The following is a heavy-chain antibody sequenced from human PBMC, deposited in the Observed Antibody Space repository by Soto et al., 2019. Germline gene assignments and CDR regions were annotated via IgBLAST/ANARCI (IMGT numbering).Heavy chain of an antibody. Sequence: QVQLVQSAGEVKKPGASVKVSCKASGHSFTSYSISWVRRAPGQGLEWIGWISPYNGHTQFVERFQGRVTMTTDTSTKTAYMELRNLRSDDTAHYYCARDLTIVPATHPRLENYGMDVWGQGTTVIVSS. V-gene: IGHV1-18*01. CDR3: ARDLTIVPATHPRLENYGMDV. J-gene: IGHJ6*02. CDR2: ISPYNGHT. D-gene: IGHD2-2*01. CDR1: GHSFTSYS.